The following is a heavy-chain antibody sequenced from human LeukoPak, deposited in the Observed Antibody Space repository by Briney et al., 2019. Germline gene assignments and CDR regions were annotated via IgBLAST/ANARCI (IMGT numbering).Heavy chain of an antibody. CDR2: ISYDGTNK. V-gene: IGHV3-30*18. J-gene: IGHJ4*02. D-gene: IGHD2-15*01. Sequence: GGSLRLSCAASGFTFSSYDMHWVRQAPGKGLDWVAVISYDGTNKYYADSVKGRFTISRDNSKSTLYLQMNTLRTEDTAVYYCAKTGGSSDYWGQGTLDTVSS. CDR1: GFTFSSYD. CDR3: AKTGGSSDY.